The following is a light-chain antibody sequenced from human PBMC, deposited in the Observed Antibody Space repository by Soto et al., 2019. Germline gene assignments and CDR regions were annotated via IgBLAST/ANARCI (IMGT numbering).Light chain of an antibody. J-gene: IGLJ1*01. V-gene: IGLV2-11*01. CDR3: CSYAGRDTLYV. CDR1: STDVGGYNY. Sequence: QSALTQPRSVSGSPGQSVTISCTVTSTDVGGYNYVSWYQQHPGKVPKLMLYDVSKRPSGVPDRFSGSKSGNTASLTISGLQAEDEADYYCCSYAGRDTLYVFGSGTKVTVL. CDR2: DVS.